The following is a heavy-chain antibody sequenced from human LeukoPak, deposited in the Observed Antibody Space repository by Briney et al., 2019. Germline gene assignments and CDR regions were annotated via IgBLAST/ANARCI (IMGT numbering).Heavy chain of an antibody. Sequence: GGSLRLSCTASGFAFSIYEMDWVRQAPGKGLEWVSYISSSSSTISYADSVKGRFTISRDNAKNSLYLQMNSLRDEDTAVYYCARGMIRGALWCVDFWGLGSLVTVS. CDR3: ARGMIRGALWCVDF. V-gene: IGHV3-48*02. J-gene: IGHJ4*02. D-gene: IGHD4/OR15-4a*01. CDR1: GFAFSIYE. CDR2: ISSSSSTI.